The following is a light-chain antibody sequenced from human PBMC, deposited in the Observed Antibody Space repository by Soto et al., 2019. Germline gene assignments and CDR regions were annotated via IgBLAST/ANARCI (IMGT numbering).Light chain of an antibody. Sequence: EIVMRQSPATLSVSPGERDTLSCRARQSDSSNLAWYQQKPGQAPRLLIYGASTRATGLPARFSGSGSVTEFALTISSLQSEDFAVYYCQQYNNWPRTFGQGTKV. CDR2: GAS. V-gene: IGKV3-15*01. J-gene: IGKJ1*01. CDR3: QQYNNWPRT. CDR1: QSDSSN.